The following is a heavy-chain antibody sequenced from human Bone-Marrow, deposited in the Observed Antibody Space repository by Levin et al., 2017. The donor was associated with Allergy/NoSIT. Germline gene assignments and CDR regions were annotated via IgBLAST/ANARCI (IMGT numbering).Heavy chain of an antibody. D-gene: IGHD3-9*01. CDR1: GFTFSSYG. CDR2: ISYDGSNK. CDR3: AKSGYFDWFPPDY. Sequence: GGSLRLSCAASGFTFSSYGMHWVRQAPGKGLEWVAVISYDGSNKYYADSVKGRFTISRDNSKNTLYLQMNSLRAEDTAVYYCAKSGYFDWFPPDYWGQGTLVTVSS. J-gene: IGHJ4*02. V-gene: IGHV3-30*18.